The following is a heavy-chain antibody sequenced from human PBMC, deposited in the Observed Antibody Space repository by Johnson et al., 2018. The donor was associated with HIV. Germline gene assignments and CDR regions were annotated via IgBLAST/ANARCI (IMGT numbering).Heavy chain of an antibody. CDR3: ARTSCSGARCLGYDPFDV. V-gene: IGHV3-74*02. Sequence: VQLVESGGALVQPGGSLRLSCEVSGFTISTFWMHWVRQVPGKGLMWVSRISGDGSSSSYADSVKGRFTISRDTSKNTLDLQMNSLRAEDTAVKSCARTSCSGARCLGYDPFDVWGQGAMVTVSS. D-gene: IGHD2-15*01. J-gene: IGHJ3*01. CDR2: ISGDGSSS. CDR1: GFTISTFW.